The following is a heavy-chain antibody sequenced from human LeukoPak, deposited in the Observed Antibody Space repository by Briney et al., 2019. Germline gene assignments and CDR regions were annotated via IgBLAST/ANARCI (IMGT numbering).Heavy chain of an antibody. J-gene: IGHJ4*02. V-gene: IGHV4-39*01. CDR2: IYYAGIT. CDR3: ASPGITTFDY. Sequence: SETLSLTCTVSGGSISGNSFYWGWVRQPPGKGLEWIGNIYYAGITYYNPSLKSRVTISVDTSKNQFSLKLNSVTAADTAVYYCASPGITTFDYWGQGTLVTVSS. CDR1: GGSISGNSFY. D-gene: IGHD3-22*01.